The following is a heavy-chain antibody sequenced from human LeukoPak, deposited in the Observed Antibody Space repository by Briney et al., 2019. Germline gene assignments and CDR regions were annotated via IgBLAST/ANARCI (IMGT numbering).Heavy chain of an antibody. D-gene: IGHD3-10*01. CDR1: GFTFSSYG. V-gene: IGHV3-30*02. CDR3: AKSGPYYGSGSYYSDY. Sequence: GGSLRLSCAASGFTFSSYGMHWVRQAPGKGLEWVAFIRYDGSNKYYADSVKGRFTISRDNSKNTLYLQMNSLRAEDTAVYYCAKSGPYYGSGSYYSDYWGQGTLVTVSS. CDR2: IRYDGSNK. J-gene: IGHJ4*02.